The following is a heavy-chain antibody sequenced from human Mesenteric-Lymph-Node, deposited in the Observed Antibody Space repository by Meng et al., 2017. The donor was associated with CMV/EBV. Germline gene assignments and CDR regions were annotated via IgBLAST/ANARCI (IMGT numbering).Heavy chain of an antibody. D-gene: IGHD5-24*01. J-gene: IGHJ6*02. CDR3: ARDPPNFYYYGMDV. V-gene: IGHV3-21*01. Sequence: GESLKISCAASGFTFSDYSMNWVRQAPEEGLEWVSSISTSSSHIYYADSVKGRFTISRDNAKNSVYLQMNSLRAEDTAVYYCARDPPNFYYYGMDVWGQGTTVTVSS. CDR1: GFTFSDYS. CDR2: ISTSSSHI.